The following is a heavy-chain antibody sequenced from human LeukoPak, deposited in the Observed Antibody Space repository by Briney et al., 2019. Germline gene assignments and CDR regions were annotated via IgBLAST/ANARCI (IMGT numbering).Heavy chain of an antibody. CDR2: SKPSGGTT. D-gene: IGHD3-22*01. V-gene: IGHV1-46*01. CDR3: ARALDSVFSRPAY. CDR1: GYIFTNSY. J-gene: IGHJ4*02. Sequence: GASVKDSCMASGYIFTNSYIYCGRQAPGPRLGRMGLSKPSGGTTSYAQEFQDRVTMPRDMSTSTVYMELSSLRSEDTAMYYCARALDSVFSRPAYWHQATLL.